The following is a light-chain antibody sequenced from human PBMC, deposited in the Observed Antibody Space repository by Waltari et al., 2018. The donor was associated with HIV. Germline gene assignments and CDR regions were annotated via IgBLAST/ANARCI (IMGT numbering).Light chain of an antibody. J-gene: IGLJ3*02. CDR1: SSAVGRYNL. CDR2: EVN. CDR3: CSDAGNSIYWV. Sequence: QSALTQPASVSGSPGQSITISCTGTSSAVGRYNLVSWYQHHPGKAPKFMSYEVNKRPSGVSNRFSGSKSGNTASLTISVLQAEDEADYYCCSDAGNSIYWVFGGGTKLTVL. V-gene: IGLV2-23*02.